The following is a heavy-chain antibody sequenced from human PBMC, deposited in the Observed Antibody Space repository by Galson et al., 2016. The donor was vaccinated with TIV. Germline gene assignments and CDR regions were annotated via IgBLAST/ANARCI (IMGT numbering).Heavy chain of an antibody. Sequence: QSGAEVKKPGESLKISCQASGYTFTDYWIAWVRQMPGKGLEWMGIIYPGDSHTKYRPSFQGQVTISADKSITTAYLQWSSLKASDPAIYYVARHPRTSMVQWNVYYYMDLWGKGTTVIVSS. CDR1: GYTFTDYW. J-gene: IGHJ6*03. D-gene: IGHD1-1*01. V-gene: IGHV5-51*01. CDR3: ARHPRTSMVQWNVYYYMDL. CDR2: IYPGDSHT.